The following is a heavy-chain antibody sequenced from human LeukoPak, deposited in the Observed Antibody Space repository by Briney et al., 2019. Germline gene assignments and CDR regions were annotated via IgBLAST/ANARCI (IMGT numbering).Heavy chain of an antibody. CDR3: ARDSSGWSNLDY. V-gene: IGHV1-69*04. J-gene: IGHJ4*02. D-gene: IGHD6-19*01. CDR2: IIPILGIA. Sequence: SVKVSCKASGGTFISYAISWVRQAPGQGLEWMGGIIPILGIANYAQKFQGRVTITADKSTSTAYMELSSLRSEDTAVYYCARDSSGWSNLDYWGQGTLVTVSS. CDR1: GGTFISYA.